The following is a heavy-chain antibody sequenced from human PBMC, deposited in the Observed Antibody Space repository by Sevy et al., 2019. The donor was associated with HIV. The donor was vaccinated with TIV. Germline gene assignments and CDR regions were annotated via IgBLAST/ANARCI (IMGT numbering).Heavy chain of an antibody. J-gene: IGHJ4*02. Sequence: GGSLRLSCAASGFTFSSYAMSWVRQAPGKGLEWVSPISGSGGSTYYADSVKGRFTISRDNSKNTLYLQMNSLRAEDTAVYYCAKDGSGGVLMVYAIMGFVNYFDYWGQGTLVTVSS. V-gene: IGHV3-23*01. CDR2: ISGSGGST. CDR1: GFTFSSYA. CDR3: AKDGSGGVLMVYAIMGFVNYFDY. D-gene: IGHD2-8*01.